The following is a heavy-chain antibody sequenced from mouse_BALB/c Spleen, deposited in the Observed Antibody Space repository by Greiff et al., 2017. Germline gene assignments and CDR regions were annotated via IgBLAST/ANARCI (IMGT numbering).Heavy chain of an antibody. D-gene: IGHD2-14*01. CDR1: GFTFSDYG. CDR3: AREGRYSWFAY. CDR2: ISNLAYSI. V-gene: IGHV5-15*02. Sequence: EVKLVESGGGLVQPGGSRKLSCAASGFTFSDYGMAWVRQAPGKGPEWVAFISNLAYSIYYADTVTGRFTISRENAKNTLYLEMSSLRSEDTAMYYCAREGRYSWFAYWGQGTLVTVSA. J-gene: IGHJ3*01.